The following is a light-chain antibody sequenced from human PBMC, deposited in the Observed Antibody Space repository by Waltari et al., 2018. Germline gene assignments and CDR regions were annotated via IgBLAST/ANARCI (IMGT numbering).Light chain of an antibody. CDR2: DTS. CDR3: QQRRNWPLT. Sequence: SWRARQSVDMDVAWYQQRPGQAPRLLIYDTSNRATDIPARFSGSGSETDFSLTISSLEPEDFAVYYCQQRRNWPLTFGGGTKVEIK. CDR1: QSVDMD. V-gene: IGKV3-11*01. J-gene: IGKJ4*01.